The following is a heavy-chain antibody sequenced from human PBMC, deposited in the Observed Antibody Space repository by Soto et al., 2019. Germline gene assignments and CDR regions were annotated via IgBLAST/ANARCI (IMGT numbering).Heavy chain of an antibody. Sequence: SLRLSCAASGFTFSESWMSWVRQAPGKGLEWVARILSRTDGGTTDYGAAVKGRFSIPRDDSQNMLYLQMNNLQSEDTAIYYCVTYDYIWGGPRYRWAHWGQGTLVTVSS. CDR1: GFTFSESW. CDR3: VTYDYIWGGPRYRWAH. CDR2: ILSRTDGGTT. D-gene: IGHD3-16*02. J-gene: IGHJ4*02. V-gene: IGHV3-15*01.